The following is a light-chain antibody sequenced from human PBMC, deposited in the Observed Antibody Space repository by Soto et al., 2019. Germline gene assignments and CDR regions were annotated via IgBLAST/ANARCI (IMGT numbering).Light chain of an antibody. CDR2: EVV. Sequence: QSVLTQPPSASGSPGQSVTISCTGTKSDIGVYDFVSWYQHHPGKAPRLIIYEVVQRPSGVPDRFSGSKSGNTASLTVSGLQAADEADYFCKSYSGRNTYVFGSGTKVNVL. V-gene: IGLV2-8*01. J-gene: IGLJ1*01. CDR1: KSDIGVYDF. CDR3: KSYSGRNTYV.